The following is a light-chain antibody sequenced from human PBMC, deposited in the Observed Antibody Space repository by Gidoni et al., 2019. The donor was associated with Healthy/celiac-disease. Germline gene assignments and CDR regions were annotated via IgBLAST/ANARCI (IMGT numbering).Light chain of an antibody. J-gene: IGLJ2*01. V-gene: IGLV2-14*01. CDR1: SSDVGGYNY. CDR2: EVS. Sequence: QSALTQPASVSGSPGQSIPISCTGTSSDVGGYNYVSWYQQPPGKAPKLMIYEVSNRPSGVPDRFSGSKSGNTASLTISGLQAEDEADYYCSSYTSSSTLEAVFGGGTKLTVL. CDR3: SSYTSSSTLEAV.